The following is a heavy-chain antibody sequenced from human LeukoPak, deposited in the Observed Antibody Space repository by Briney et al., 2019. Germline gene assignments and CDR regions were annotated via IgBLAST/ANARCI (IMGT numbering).Heavy chain of an antibody. J-gene: IGHJ4*02. CDR2: IFYSGST. D-gene: IGHD6-19*01. CDR3: ARFSSGWFYFGY. V-gene: IGHV4-39*07. CDR1: GGSISTSNYY. Sequence: SETLSLTCTVSGGSISTSNYYWGWIRQPPGKGLEWIGNIFYSGSTYYSPSLKSRVTISLDTSRNQFSLKLTSVTAADTAIYYCARFSSGWFYFGYWGQGTLVTVSS.